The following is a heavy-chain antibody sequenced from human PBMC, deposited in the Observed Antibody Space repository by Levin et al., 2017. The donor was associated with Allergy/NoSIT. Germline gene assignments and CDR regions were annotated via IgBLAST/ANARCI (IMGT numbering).Heavy chain of an antibody. CDR1: GYTFNMYG. CDR2: ISTDNGHR. V-gene: IGHV1-18*01. D-gene: IGHD3-22*01. J-gene: IGHJ4*02. CDR3: ARGQGGYESFDQ. Sequence: GGSLRLSCKASGYTFNMYGINWVRQAPGQGLEWMGWISTDNGHRDYAQKVQGRVTMTTDRSTTTAYMELTSLTSDDTAMYFCARGQGGYESFDQWGQGTLVTVSS.